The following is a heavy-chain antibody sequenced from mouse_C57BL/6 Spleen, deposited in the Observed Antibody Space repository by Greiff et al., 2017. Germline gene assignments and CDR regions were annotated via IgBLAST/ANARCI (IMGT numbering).Heavy chain of an antibody. CDR2: IYPGSGST. V-gene: IGHV1-55*01. CDR1: GYTFTSYW. D-gene: IGHD1-1*01. Sequence: QVQLQQPGAELVKPGASVKMSCKASGYTFTSYWITWVKQRPGQGLEWCGDIYPGSGSTNYNGKFKSKATLTVDTSSSTAYMQLGGLTSEDSAVYYSARGDGSSSYFDYWGQGTTLTVSA. CDR3: ARGDGSSSYFDY. J-gene: IGHJ2*01.